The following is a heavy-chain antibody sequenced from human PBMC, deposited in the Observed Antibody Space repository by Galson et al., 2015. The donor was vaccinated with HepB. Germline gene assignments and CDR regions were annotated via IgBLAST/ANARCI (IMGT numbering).Heavy chain of an antibody. V-gene: IGHV3-23*01. D-gene: IGHD2-15*01. Sequence: SLRLSCAASGFTFSSYAMSWVRQAPGKGLEWVSAISGSGGSTYYADSVKGRFTISRDNSKNTLYLQMNSLRAEDTAVYYCILVDVLWYFQHWGQGTLVTVSS. CDR3: ILVDVLWYFQH. J-gene: IGHJ1*01. CDR2: ISGSGGST. CDR1: GFTFSSYA.